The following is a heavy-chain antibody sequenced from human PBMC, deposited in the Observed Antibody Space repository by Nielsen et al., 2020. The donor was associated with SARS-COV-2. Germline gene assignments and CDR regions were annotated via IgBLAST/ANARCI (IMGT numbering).Heavy chain of an antibody. CDR2: IYYSGST. CDR3: ARRPPAVAIRNAFDI. V-gene: IGHV4-39*01. J-gene: IGHJ3*02. D-gene: IGHD6-19*01. Sequence: SETLSLTCTVSGGSISSSSYYWGWIRQPPGKGLEWIGSIYYSGSTYYNPSLKSRVTISVDTSKNQFSLKLSSVTAADTAVYYCARRPPAVAIRNAFDIWGQGTMVTVSS. CDR1: GGSISSSSYY.